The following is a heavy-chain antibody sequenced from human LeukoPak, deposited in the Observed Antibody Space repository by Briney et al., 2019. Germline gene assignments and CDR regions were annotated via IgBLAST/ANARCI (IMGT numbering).Heavy chain of an antibody. CDR1: GGSISSSSYY. J-gene: IGHJ5*02. Sequence: SETLSLTCTVSGGSISSSSYYWGWIRQPPGKGLEWIGSIYYSATTYYNPSLKSRVSISVDTSKNQFSLKLSSVSAADTAVYYCARSSGYLFDPWGQGTLVIVSS. D-gene: IGHD3-22*01. CDR2: IYYSATT. CDR3: ARSSGYLFDP. V-gene: IGHV4-39*01.